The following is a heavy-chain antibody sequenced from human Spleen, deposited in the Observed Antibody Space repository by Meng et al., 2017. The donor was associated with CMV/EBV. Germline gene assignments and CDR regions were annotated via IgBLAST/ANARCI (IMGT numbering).Heavy chain of an antibody. V-gene: IGHV3-11*04. D-gene: IGHD6-13*01. CDR3: ARGGQQQLNS. CDR1: GFTFSDNY. CDR2: ISGGSSTI. Sequence: GGSLRLSCTASGFTFSDNYMSWIRQAPGKGLEWISYISGGSSTIYYADSVKGRFTISRDNAKYSLYLQMNSLRAEDTAVYYCARGGQQQLNSWGQGTLVTVSS. J-gene: IGHJ4*02.